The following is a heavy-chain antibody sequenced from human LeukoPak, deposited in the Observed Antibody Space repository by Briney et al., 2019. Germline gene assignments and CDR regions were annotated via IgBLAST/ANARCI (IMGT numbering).Heavy chain of an antibody. J-gene: IGHJ5*02. D-gene: IGHD3-22*01. Sequence: AVQGSCKAAGYTFTSCYMHWVRQPPGQGLVWMGIINPSGGSTSYAQKFPGRLTITRDTSTRTVYMELSSVRSEDTAVYYCASSGYSTPNCFDPWGPGTLVTASS. CDR1: GYTFTSCY. CDR3: ASSGYSTPNCFDP. V-gene: IGHV1-46*01. CDR2: INPSGGST.